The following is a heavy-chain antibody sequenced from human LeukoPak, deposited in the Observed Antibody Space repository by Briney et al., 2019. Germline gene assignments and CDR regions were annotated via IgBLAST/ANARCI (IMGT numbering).Heavy chain of an antibody. D-gene: IGHD3-9*01. CDR3: ARDILTGYEGFDY. CDR2: IYPGDSDT. J-gene: IGHJ4*02. CDR1: GYTFTNYW. Sequence: GESPKISCKGSGYTFTNYWIGWVRQMPGKGLEWMGMIYPGDSDTRYSPSFQGQVTISADKSISTAYLQWSSLKASDTAMYYCARDILTGYEGFDYWGQGTLVTVSS. V-gene: IGHV5-51*01.